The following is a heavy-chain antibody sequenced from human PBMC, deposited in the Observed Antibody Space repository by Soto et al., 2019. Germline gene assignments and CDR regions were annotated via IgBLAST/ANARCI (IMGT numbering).Heavy chain of an antibody. CDR1: GGSVSSRSHY. CDR2: VYFTGST. Sequence: QVQLQESGPGLVKPSETLSLTCTVSGGSVSSRSHYWSWIRQPPGKGLEWIGYVYFTGSTNYNPSLKSRVTISLDMSKNQFSLKLDSVTASDTAVYYCAREGYDFAYFDFWGQGTLVAVSS. CDR3: AREGYDFAYFDF. J-gene: IGHJ4*02. V-gene: IGHV4-61*01. D-gene: IGHD3-3*01.